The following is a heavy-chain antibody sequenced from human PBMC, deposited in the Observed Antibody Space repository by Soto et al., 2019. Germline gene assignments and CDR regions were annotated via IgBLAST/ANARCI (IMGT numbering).Heavy chain of an antibody. J-gene: IGHJ4*02. CDR2: ISGSGDST. V-gene: IGHV3-23*01. CDR1: GFSFSSNG. D-gene: IGHD1-26*01. CDR3: AKNFYFLRANDY. Sequence: GGSLRLSCAASGFSFSSNGMTWVRQAPGKGLEWVSGISGSGDSTYYADSVKGRFTISRDNSKTTLYLQMNSLTAEDTATYYCAKNFYFLRANDYWGQGTLVTVSS.